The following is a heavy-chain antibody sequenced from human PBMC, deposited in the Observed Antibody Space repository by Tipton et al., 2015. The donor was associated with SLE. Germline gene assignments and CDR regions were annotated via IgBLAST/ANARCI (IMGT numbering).Heavy chain of an antibody. V-gene: IGHV4-39*01. D-gene: IGHD2-15*01. Sequence: TLSLTCSVSGASITSAGYYWSWIRQPPGKGLEWIGSIYYSGSTYYNPSLKSRVTISVDTSKNQFSLKLSSVTAADTAVYYCARASRVVVAQYYFDYWGQGTLVTVSS. J-gene: IGHJ4*02. CDR1: GASITSAGYY. CDR2: IYYSGST. CDR3: ARASRVVVAQYYFDY.